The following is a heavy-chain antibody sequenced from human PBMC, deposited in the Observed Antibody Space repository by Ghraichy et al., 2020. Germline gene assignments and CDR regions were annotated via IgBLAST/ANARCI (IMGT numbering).Heavy chain of an antibody. J-gene: IGHJ5*02. D-gene: IGHD3-22*01. CDR1: GGSINSGLYY. V-gene: IGHV4-61*02. CDR2: ISSNGNT. CDR3: ARTYYDSSGSYTYIFDP. Sequence: SETLSLTCTVSGGSINSGLYYWSWIRQAAGKGLEWIGRISSNGNTDYNPSLKSRVTMSLDTSKNHFSLRLTSVTAADTAVFYCARTYYDSSGSYTYIFDPWCQGTLVTGSS.